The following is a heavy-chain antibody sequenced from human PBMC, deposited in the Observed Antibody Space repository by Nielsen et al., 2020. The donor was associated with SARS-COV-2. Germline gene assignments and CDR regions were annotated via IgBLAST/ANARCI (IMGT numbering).Heavy chain of an antibody. CDR1: GGSISSSNW. J-gene: IGHJ6*02. CDR3: ARQLIGYYDFWSGYYGGAYYYGMDV. D-gene: IGHD3-3*01. CDR2: IYHSGST. V-gene: IGHV4-4*02. Sequence: SETLSLTCAVSGGSISSSNWWSWVRQPPGKGLEWIGEIYHSGSTNYNPSLKSRVTISVDTSKNQFSLKLSSVTAADTAVYYCARQLIGYYDFWSGYYGGAYYYGMDVWGQGTTVTVSS.